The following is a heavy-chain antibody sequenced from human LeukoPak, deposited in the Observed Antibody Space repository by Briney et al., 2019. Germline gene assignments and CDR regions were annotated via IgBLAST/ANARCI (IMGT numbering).Heavy chain of an antibody. CDR1: GFTFSSYW. CDR3: AGSSGSYPHYYYYYGMDV. Sequence: PGGSLRLSCAASGFTFSSYWMSWVRQAPGKGLEWVANIKQDGSEKYYVDSVKGRFTISRDNSKNTLYLQMNSLRAEDTAVYYCAGSSGSYPHYYYYYGMDVWGQGTRVTVSS. V-gene: IGHV3-7*03. J-gene: IGHJ6*02. D-gene: IGHD1-26*01. CDR2: IKQDGSEK.